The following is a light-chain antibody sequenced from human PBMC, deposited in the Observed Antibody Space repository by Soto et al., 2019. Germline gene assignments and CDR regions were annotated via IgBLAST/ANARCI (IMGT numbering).Light chain of an antibody. Sequence: EIVLTQAPGTLSLSPGERATLSCRASQSVTSNYLAWYQQKPGQAPRLLIYDASSRATGIPDRFSGSGSGTDFTLTISRLEPEDFAVYYCQQSCSLPKTFGQGTKLEIK. V-gene: IGKV3-20*01. CDR3: QQSCSLPKT. CDR1: QSVTSNY. CDR2: DAS. J-gene: IGKJ2*01.